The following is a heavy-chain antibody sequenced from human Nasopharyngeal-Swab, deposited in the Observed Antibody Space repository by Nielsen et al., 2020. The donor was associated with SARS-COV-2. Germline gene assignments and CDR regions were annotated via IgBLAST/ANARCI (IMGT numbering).Heavy chain of an antibody. D-gene: IGHD6-6*01. CDR3: ARRGSSSSPTNYYCYGMDV. Sequence: ASVKVSCKASGYTFTSYGISWVRQAPGQGLEWMGWISAYNGNTNYAQKLQGRVTMTTDTSTSTAYMELRSLRSDDTAVYYCARRGSSSSPTNYYCYGMDVWGQGTTVTVSS. CDR2: ISAYNGNT. J-gene: IGHJ6*02. V-gene: IGHV1-18*01. CDR1: GYTFTSYG.